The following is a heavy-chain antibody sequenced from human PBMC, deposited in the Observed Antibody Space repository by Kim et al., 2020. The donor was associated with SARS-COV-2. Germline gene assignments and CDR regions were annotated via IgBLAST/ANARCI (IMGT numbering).Heavy chain of an antibody. CDR3: ATWNYVND. CDR1: GLTFSNFA. J-gene: IGHJ3*01. CDR2: IGRGI. Sequence: GGSLRLSCVASGLTFSNFAMSWVRQAPGRGLDWVSAIGRGISYADSVKGRFTISRDNSKNTLYLQMNSLRAEDTAVYYCATWNYVNDWGQGTMVTVSS. V-gene: IGHV3-23*01. D-gene: IGHD3-16*01.